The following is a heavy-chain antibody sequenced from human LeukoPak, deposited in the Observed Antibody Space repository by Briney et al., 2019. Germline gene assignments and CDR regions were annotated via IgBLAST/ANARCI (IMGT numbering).Heavy chain of an antibody. CDR2: ISSSSSTI. D-gene: IGHD3-10*01. CDR1: GLTFSSYS. Sequence: GGSLRLSCAASGLTFSSYSMNWVRQAPGKGLEWVSYISSSSSTIYYADSVKGRFTISRDNAKNSLYLQMNSLRAEDTAVYYCARGLQWGVIIKPFPFDYWGQGTLVTVSS. J-gene: IGHJ4*02. V-gene: IGHV3-48*01. CDR3: ARGLQWGVIIKPFPFDY.